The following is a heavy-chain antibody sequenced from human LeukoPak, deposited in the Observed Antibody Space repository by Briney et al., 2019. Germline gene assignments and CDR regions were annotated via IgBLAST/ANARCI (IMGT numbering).Heavy chain of an antibody. V-gene: IGHV4-59*01. J-gene: IGHJ4*02. Sequence: KPSETLSLTCTVSDGSISSYYWSWIRQPPGNGLEWIGYIYYSGSTNYNPSLKSRVTISVDTSKNQFSLKLSSVTAADTAVYYCARVDLRYFDWLSTYYFDYWGQGTLVTVSS. D-gene: IGHD3-9*01. CDR1: DGSISSYY. CDR2: IYYSGST. CDR3: ARVDLRYFDWLSTYYFDY.